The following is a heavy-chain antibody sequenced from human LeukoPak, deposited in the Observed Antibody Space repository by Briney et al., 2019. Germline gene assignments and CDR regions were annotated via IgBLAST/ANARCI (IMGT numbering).Heavy chain of an antibody. CDR3: ARGPGGATGEAFDY. Sequence: SETLSLTCSVCGGPISSYYWIWLGQAAGKGLEYIGCIYTSEDTNCNPSHRSRVTMSVDTSKNQFSLKLSSVTAADTAVYYCARGPGGATGEAFDYWGQGILVTVSS. J-gene: IGHJ4*02. D-gene: IGHD1-26*01. CDR2: IYTSEDT. CDR1: GGPISSYY. V-gene: IGHV4-4*07.